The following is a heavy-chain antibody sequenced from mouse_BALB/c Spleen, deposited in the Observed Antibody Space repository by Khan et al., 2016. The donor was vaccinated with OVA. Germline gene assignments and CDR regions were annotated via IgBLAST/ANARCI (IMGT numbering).Heavy chain of an antibody. Sequence: VRLQQSGPDLVKPGASVKMSCKASGYTFTNYVMHWVKQKPGRGLEWIGYINPYNDGIRYNEKFKDKATLTSDKSSSTAYMDFNSRTSEPSAVYYCAREAANWGFSLDYWGQGTPVTVSA. CDR3: AREAANWGFSLDY. D-gene: IGHD4-1*01. J-gene: IGHJ3*01. CDR2: INPYNDGI. CDR1: GYTFTNYV. V-gene: IGHV1S136*01.